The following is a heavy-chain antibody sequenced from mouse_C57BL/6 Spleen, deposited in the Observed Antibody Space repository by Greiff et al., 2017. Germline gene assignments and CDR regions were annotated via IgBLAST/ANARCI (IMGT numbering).Heavy chain of an antibody. CDR3: ARSGAYYYGSSYGWYFDV. CDR1: GYTFTDHT. J-gene: IGHJ1*03. CDR2: IYPRDGST. D-gene: IGHD1-1*01. Sequence: QVHVKQSDAELVKPGASVKISCKVSGYTFTDHTIHWMKQRPEQGLEWIGYIYPRDGSTKYNEKFKGKATLTADKSSSTAYMQLNSLTSEDSAIYFCARSGAYYYGSSYGWYFDVWGTGTTVNVSS. V-gene: IGHV1-78*01.